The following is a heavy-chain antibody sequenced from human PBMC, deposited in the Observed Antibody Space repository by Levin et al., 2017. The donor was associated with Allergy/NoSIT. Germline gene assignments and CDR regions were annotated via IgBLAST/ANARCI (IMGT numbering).Heavy chain of an antibody. D-gene: IGHD3-10*01. Sequence: GESLKISCAASGFTFSSYGMHWVRQAPGKGLEWVAVISYDGSNKYYADSVKGRFTISRDNSKNTLYLQMNSLRAEDTAVYYCAKVLSGGSGSYGQDYWGQGTLVTVSS. V-gene: IGHV3-30*18. CDR1: GFTFSSYG. J-gene: IGHJ4*02. CDR2: ISYDGSNK. CDR3: AKVLSGGSGSYGQDY.